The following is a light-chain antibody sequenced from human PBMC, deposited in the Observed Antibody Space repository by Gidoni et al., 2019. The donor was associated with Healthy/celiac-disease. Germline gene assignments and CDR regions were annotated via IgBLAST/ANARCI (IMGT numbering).Light chain of an antibody. CDR1: QSISSY. CDR2: AAS. J-gene: IGKJ4*01. CDR3: QQSYSTPPT. V-gene: IGKV1-39*01. Sequence: DIQMTQSPSSLSASVGDRVTITCRASQSISSYLNWYQQKPGKAPKLLFYAASSLQSGVPSRFSCSGSGTDFTLTISSLQPEDFATYYCQQSYSTPPTFGGGTKVEIK.